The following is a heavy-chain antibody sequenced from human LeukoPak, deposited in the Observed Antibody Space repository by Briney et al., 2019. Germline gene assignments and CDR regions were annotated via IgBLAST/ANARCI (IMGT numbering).Heavy chain of an antibody. J-gene: IGHJ4*02. Sequence: GASVKVSCXASGYTFTGYYMHWVRQAPGQGLEWMGWINPNSGGTNYAQKFQGRVTMTRDTSISTAYMELSRLRSDDTAVYYCARDDPRGWYYFDYWGQGTLVTVSS. D-gene: IGHD3-10*01. CDR1: GYTFTGYY. CDR2: INPNSGGT. CDR3: ARDDPRGWYYFDY. V-gene: IGHV1-2*02.